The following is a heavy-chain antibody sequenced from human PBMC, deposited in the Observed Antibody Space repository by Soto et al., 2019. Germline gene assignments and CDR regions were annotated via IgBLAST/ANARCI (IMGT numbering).Heavy chain of an antibody. V-gene: IGHV3-48*03. J-gene: IGHJ4*02. CDR1: GFTVTNYE. Sequence: SGGSLRLSCAASGFTVTNYEMSWVRQAPGKGLEWVSYINSGGTPIKYADSVKGRFTISRDNARNSLYLQMNSLRDEDTAVYYCARENYGDAFDFWGQGALVTVSS. CDR2: INSGGTPI. D-gene: IGHD4-17*01. CDR3: ARENYGDAFDF.